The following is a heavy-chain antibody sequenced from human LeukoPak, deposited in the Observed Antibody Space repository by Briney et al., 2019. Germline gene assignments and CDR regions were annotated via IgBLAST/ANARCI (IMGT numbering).Heavy chain of an antibody. CDR1: GFTFSNYG. Sequence: GGSLRLSCVASGFTFSNYGMHWVRQAPGKGLEWVAVIWYDGSNEYYADSVKGRFTISRDTSKNTLYLQMSSLRAEDTAVYYCARAYYYDVSVTPDYWGQGTLVTVSS. V-gene: IGHV3-33*01. D-gene: IGHD3-22*01. J-gene: IGHJ4*02. CDR3: ARAYYYDVSVTPDY. CDR2: IWYDGSNE.